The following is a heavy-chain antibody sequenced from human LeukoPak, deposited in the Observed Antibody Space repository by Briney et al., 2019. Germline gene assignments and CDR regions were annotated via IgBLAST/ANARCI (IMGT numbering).Heavy chain of an antibody. Sequence: GGSLRLSCAASGFTFSSYAMSWVRQAPGTGLEWVSTISSGATTTYYADSVKGRLSVSRDNSKNTLHLQANSLRVEDTAVYYCAFYYYGTTGYFDFWGQGTLVTVSS. CDR3: AFYYYGTTGYFDF. CDR1: GFTFSSYA. V-gene: IGHV3-23*01. J-gene: IGHJ4*02. CDR2: ISSGATTT. D-gene: IGHD3-22*01.